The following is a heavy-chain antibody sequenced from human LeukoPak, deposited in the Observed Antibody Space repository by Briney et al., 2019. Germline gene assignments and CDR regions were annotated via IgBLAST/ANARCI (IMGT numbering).Heavy chain of an antibody. CDR1: GYTFTGYY. CDR3: AREGLVPRNWFDP. V-gene: IGHV1-2*02. CDR2: INPNSGGT. Sequence: ASVKVSCKASGYTFTGYYMHWVRQAPGQGLKWMGWINPNSGGTNYAQKFQGRVTMTRDTSISTAYMELSRLRSDDTAVYYCAREGLVPRNWFDPWGQGTLVTVSS. D-gene: IGHD2-2*01. J-gene: IGHJ5*02.